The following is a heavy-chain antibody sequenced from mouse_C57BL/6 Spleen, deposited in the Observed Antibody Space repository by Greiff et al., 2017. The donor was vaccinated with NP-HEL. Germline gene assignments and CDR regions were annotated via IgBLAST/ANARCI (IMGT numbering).Heavy chain of an antibody. Sequence: QVQLQQSGAELVKPGASVKLSCKASGYTFTEYTIHWVKQRSGQGLEWIGWFYPGSGSIKYNEKFKDKATLTADKSSSTVYMELSRLTSEDSAVYFCARHEEEGAYYGNYVDYAMDYWGQGTSVTVSS. CDR3: ARHEEEGAYYGNYVDYAMDY. J-gene: IGHJ4*01. D-gene: IGHD2-10*01. CDR1: GYTFTEYT. CDR2: FYPGSGSI. V-gene: IGHV1-62-2*01.